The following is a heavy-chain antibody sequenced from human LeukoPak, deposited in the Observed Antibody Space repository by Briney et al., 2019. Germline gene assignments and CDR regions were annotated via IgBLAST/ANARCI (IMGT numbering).Heavy chain of an antibody. Sequence: GASVKVSCKASGSTFSSYAITWLRQGPGQGLELMGRIIPICGIANYAQEFQVRVTITADKSTSTAYMDLSSLRSEATAVDYCSRQRRGSGIAVAGSTNYGWFDPSGQGNLGTVSS. CDR3: SRQRRGSGIAVAGSTNYGWFDP. CDR2: IIPICGIA. D-gene: IGHD6-19*01. V-gene: IGHV1-69*04. CDR1: GSTFSSYA. J-gene: IGHJ5*02.